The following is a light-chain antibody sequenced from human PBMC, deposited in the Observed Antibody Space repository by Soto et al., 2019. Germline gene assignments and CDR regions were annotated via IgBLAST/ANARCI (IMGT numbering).Light chain of an antibody. CDR3: TSYTTSSTYV. CDR1: SSDVGSYNY. J-gene: IGLJ1*01. V-gene: IGLV2-14*03. CDR2: DVT. Sequence: QSALAQPASVSGSPGQSITIFCTGTSSDVGSYNYVSWYQQHPGRAPKLMIYDVTNRPSGVSNRFSGSKSGSTASLTISGLQAEDEADYFCTSYTTSSTYVFGTGTKVTDL.